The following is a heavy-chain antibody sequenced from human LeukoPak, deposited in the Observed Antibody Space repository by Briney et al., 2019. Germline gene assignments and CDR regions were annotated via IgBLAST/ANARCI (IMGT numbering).Heavy chain of an antibody. D-gene: IGHD3-22*01. V-gene: IGHV3-74*01. Sequence: PGGSLRLSCAASGFTFSSYWMHWVRQAPGKGPVWVSRMNSDGSNTNYADSVKGRFTISRDNAKNTLYLQINSLRAEDTAVYYCARGSYDSSGYLNDYWGQGTLVTVSS. CDR3: ARGSYDSSGYLNDY. CDR2: MNSDGSNT. J-gene: IGHJ4*02. CDR1: GFTFSSYW.